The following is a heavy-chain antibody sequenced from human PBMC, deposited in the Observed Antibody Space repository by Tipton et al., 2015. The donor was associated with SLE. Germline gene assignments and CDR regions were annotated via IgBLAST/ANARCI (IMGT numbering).Heavy chain of an antibody. CDR3: ARAIGANYFNF. CDR1: DGSTSSTNYY. J-gene: IGHJ4*02. V-gene: IGHV4-39*02. Sequence: TLSLTCTVSDGSTSSTNYYWGWIRQPPGKGLEWIGNINYSGTTYYNPSLKTRVTISVDTSKIHFSLRLTSVTAADTAVYFCARAIGANYFNFWGQGSLVTVSS. D-gene: IGHD3-16*01. CDR2: INYSGTT.